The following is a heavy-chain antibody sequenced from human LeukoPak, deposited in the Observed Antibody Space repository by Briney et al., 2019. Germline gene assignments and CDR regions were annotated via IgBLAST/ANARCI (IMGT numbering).Heavy chain of an antibody. CDR2: INPNSGGT. J-gene: IGHJ3*02. CDR3: ARDHSWGTPGGLAPEKAFDI. D-gene: IGHD1-1*01. V-gene: IGHV1-2*02. Sequence: ASVKVSCKTSGYTFTDYYMHWVRQAPGQGLEWMGWINPNSGGTNYAQKFQGRVTMTRDTSISTAYMELSRLRSDDTAVYYCARDHSWGTPGGLAPEKAFDIWGQGTMVTVSS. CDR1: GYTFTDYY.